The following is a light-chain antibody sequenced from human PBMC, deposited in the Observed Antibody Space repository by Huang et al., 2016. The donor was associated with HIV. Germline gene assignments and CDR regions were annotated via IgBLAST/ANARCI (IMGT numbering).Light chain of an antibody. CDR1: QGIANY. V-gene: IGKV1-27*01. J-gene: IGKJ3*01. Sequence: DIQLTPSPSSLSASVGDRVTITCRASQGIANYLAWYQQKPGKVPKLLIYAASTCQSGVPARFSGSGAGTDFTLTISSLQPEDVATYYCQKYHSAPCTFGPGTKVDIK. CDR3: QKYHSAPCT. CDR2: AAS.